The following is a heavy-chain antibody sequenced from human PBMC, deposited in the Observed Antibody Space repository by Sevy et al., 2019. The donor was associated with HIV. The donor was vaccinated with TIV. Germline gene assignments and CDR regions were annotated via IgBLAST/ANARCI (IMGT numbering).Heavy chain of an antibody. CDR2: ISAYNGNT. Sequence: ASVKVSCKASGYTFTSYGISWVRQAPGQGLEWMGWISAYNGNTNYAQKLQGRVTMTTDTSTRTAYMELRSLRSDDTAVYYCAREGGGVILTCYYHDTTDFDYWGQGTLVTVSS. CDR3: AREGGGVILTCYYHDTTDFDY. D-gene: IGHD3-9*01. CDR1: GYTFTSYG. V-gene: IGHV1-18*04. J-gene: IGHJ4*02.